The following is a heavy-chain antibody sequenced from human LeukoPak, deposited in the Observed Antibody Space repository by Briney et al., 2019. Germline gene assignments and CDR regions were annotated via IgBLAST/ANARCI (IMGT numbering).Heavy chain of an antibody. CDR2: INPNTGGT. Sequence: ASVKVSCKASGYTVTGHYLHWVRQAPGQGLEWMGWINPNTGGTNYAQKFQGRVTMTRDTSINTAYMELNSLTSDDTAMYYCARDAYSGFSSSYNMDSWGREPWSPSPQ. J-gene: IGHJ5*01. CDR3: ARDAYSGFSSSYNMDS. D-gene: IGHD5-18*01. CDR1: GYTVTGHY. V-gene: IGHV1-2*02.